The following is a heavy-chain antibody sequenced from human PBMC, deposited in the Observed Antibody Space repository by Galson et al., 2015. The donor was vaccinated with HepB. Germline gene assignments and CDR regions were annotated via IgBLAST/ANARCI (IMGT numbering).Heavy chain of an antibody. D-gene: IGHD2/OR15-2a*01. Sequence: TLRLSCAVSGFTCIDYHMSWLRQAPGKGLEWVSYISSSGSTIYYADSVKGRFTISRDNAKNSLYLQMNSLRAEDTAVYYCARDGGGRVYGIDYWGQGTLVTVSS. CDR1: GFTCIDYH. J-gene: IGHJ4*02. CDR2: ISSSGSTI. CDR3: ARDGGGRVYGIDY. V-gene: IGHV3-11*01.